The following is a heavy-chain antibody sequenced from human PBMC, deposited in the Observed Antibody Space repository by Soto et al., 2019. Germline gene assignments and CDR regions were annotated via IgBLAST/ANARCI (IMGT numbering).Heavy chain of an antibody. Sequence: QVHLVESGGGVVQPGRSLRLSCAASGFTFSRYGMHWVRQAPGKGLEWVTLIWFDGSNNYYADSVKGRFTISKDNSNNMLYLQMNSLRADDTAIYYCARDGPAGEFDYWGQGTLVTVSS. CDR2: IWFDGSNN. CDR1: GFTFSRYG. V-gene: IGHV3-33*01. CDR3: ARDGPAGEFDY. J-gene: IGHJ4*02. D-gene: IGHD3-10*01.